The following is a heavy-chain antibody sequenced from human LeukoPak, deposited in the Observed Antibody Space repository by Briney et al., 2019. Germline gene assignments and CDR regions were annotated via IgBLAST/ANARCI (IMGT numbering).Heavy chain of an antibody. D-gene: IGHD4-17*01. CDR3: ARFRLTVTTYAHLDY. Sequence: PGGSLRLSCAASGFTFSSLWMMWVRQAPGKGLEWVASIKQDGSEKYYVDSVKGRFTISRDNAKNSLYLQMNSLRAEDTAVYYCARFRLTVTTYAHLDYWGQGTLVTVSS. CDR2: IKQDGSEK. J-gene: IGHJ4*02. V-gene: IGHV3-7*03. CDR1: GFTFSSLW.